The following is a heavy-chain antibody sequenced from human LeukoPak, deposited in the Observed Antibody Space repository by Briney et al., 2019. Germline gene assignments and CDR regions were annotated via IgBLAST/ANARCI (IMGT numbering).Heavy chain of an antibody. D-gene: IGHD3-22*01. Sequence: PSETLSLTCTVSGGSMRNYYWSWIRQPPGKGLEWIGHMFYSGSTNYNPSLKSRVTISLDTSKNQFSLKLSSVTAADTAVYYCARGRYYYDSTGLPHFDSWGQGALVTVSS. J-gene: IGHJ4*02. CDR1: GGSMRNYY. CDR3: ARGRYYYDSTGLPHFDS. CDR2: MFYSGST. V-gene: IGHV4-59*01.